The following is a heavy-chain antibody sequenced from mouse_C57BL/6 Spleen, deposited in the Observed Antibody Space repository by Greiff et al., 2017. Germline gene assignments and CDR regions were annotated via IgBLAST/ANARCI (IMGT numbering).Heavy chain of an antibody. CDR1: GYTFTSYW. CDR3: ASTTVVARWYFDV. D-gene: IGHD1-1*01. CDR2: IDPSDSYT. V-gene: IGHV1-69*01. Sequence: QVQLQQPGAELVMPGASVKMSCKASGYTFTSYWMHWVKQRPGQGLEWIGEIDPSDSYTNYNQKFKGKSTLTVDKSSSTAYMQLSSLTSEASAVYYCASTTVVARWYFDVWGKGTTVTVSS. J-gene: IGHJ1*03.